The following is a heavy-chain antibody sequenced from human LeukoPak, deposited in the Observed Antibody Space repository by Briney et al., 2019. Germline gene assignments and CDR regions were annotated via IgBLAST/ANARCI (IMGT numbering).Heavy chain of an antibody. J-gene: IGHJ4*02. CDR1: GYTFTGYY. D-gene: IGHD2-2*02. V-gene: IGHV1-2*04. CDR2: INPNSGGT. CDR3: ARDCSSTSCYTPFDY. Sequence: ASVKVSCKASGYTFTGYYMHWVRQAPGQGLEWMGWINPNSGGTNYAQKFQGWVTMTRDTSISTAYMELRSLRSDDTAVYYCARDCSSTSCYTPFDYWGQGTLVTVSS.